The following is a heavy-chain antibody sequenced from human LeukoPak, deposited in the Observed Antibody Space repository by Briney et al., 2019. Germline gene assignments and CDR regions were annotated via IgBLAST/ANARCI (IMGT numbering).Heavy chain of an antibody. D-gene: IGHD6-13*01. CDR2: ISNDGGSE. CDR3: ARVAVIAAPA. V-gene: IGHV3-30*01. CDR1: GFSFSSYA. J-gene: IGHJ5*02. Sequence: GGSLRLSCAASGFSFSSYAMHWVRQPPGKGPEWVAIISNDGGSEYYADSVKGRFTISRDSSKNTLYLQMNSLRPDDTAVYYCARVAVIAAPAWGQGALATVSS.